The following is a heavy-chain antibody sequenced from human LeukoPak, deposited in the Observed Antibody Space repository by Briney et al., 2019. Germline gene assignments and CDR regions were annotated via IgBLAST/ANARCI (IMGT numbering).Heavy chain of an antibody. CDR2: IRSKANNYAT. D-gene: IGHD3-22*01. J-gene: IGHJ4*02. Sequence: GGSLRLSCAASGFTFTTYWMTWVRQASGKGRGWVGRIRSKANNYATACAASVKGRFTISRDDSKNTAYLQMNSLKTDDTAVYYCTRRRYDDSSGYFDYWGQGALVTVSS. V-gene: IGHV3-73*01. CDR3: TRRRYDDSSGYFDY. CDR1: GFTFTTYW.